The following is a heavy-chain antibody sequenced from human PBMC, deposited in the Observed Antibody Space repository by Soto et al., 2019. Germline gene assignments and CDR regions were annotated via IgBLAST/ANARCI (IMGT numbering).Heavy chain of an antibody. J-gene: IGHJ5*02. Sequence: ASVKVSCKASGYTFTSYDINWVRQATGQGLEWMGWMNPNSGNTGYAQKFQGRVTMTRNTSISTAYMELSSLRSEDTAVYYFARILPLGYCSGGSCRNWFDPWGQGTLVTVSS. V-gene: IGHV1-8*01. CDR2: MNPNSGNT. D-gene: IGHD2-15*01. CDR3: ARILPLGYCSGGSCRNWFDP. CDR1: GYTFTSYD.